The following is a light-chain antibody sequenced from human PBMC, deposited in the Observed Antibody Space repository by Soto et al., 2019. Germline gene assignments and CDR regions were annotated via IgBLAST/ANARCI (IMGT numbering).Light chain of an antibody. CDR3: KQYQKWPIT. V-gene: IGKV3-15*01. J-gene: IGKJ5*01. CDR1: QSVDSS. CDR2: GAS. Sequence: EIVMTQSPATLSVSPGERAILSCRASQSVDSSLAWYQQKPGQPPRLLIYGASTRATEIPARLTGSGSGTEFTLTITSLQSEDFAVYYCKQYQKWPITFGKGTRLEIK.